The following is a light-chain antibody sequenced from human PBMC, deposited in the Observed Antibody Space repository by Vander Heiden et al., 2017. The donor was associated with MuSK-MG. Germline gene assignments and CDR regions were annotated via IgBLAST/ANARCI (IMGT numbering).Light chain of an antibody. CDR3: QQYNNWPPIT. J-gene: IGKJ5*01. Sequence: ATLSCRASQSVSSNLAWYQQKPGQAPRLLIYGASTRATGIPARFSGSGYGTEFTLTISSLQSEDFAVYYCQQYNNWPPITFGQGTRLEIK. CDR1: QSVSSN. CDR2: GAS. V-gene: IGKV3-15*01.